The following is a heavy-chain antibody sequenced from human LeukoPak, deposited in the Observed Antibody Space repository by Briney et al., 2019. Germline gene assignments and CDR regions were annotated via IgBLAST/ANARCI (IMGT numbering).Heavy chain of an antibody. CDR2: ISAYNGNT. V-gene: IGHV1-18*01. Sequence: ASVKVSCKASGYTFTSYGISWVRQAPGQGLEWMGWISAYNGNTNYAQELQGRVTMTTDTSTSTAYMELRSLRSDDTAVYYCARDFGIYYDSSGYFDYWGQGTLVTVSS. CDR3: ARDFGIYYDSSGYFDY. J-gene: IGHJ4*02. D-gene: IGHD3-22*01. CDR1: GYTFTSYG.